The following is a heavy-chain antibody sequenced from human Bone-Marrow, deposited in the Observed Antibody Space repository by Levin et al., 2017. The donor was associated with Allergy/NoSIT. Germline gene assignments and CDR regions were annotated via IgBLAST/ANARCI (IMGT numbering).Heavy chain of an antibody. CDR1: GFTFSSYS. Sequence: GESLKISCATSGFTFSSYSMNWVRQAPGKGLEWVSYINSSSGTIYYADSVKGPFTISRDNAKKSLYLQMSSLRVEDTAVYYCVRGLPDYWGQGTLVTVSS. CDR3: VRGLPDY. J-gene: IGHJ4*02. CDR2: INSSSGTI. V-gene: IGHV3-48*01.